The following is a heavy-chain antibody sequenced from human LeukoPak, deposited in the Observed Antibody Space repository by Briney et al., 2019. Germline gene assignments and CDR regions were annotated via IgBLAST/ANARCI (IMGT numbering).Heavy chain of an antibody. V-gene: IGHV1-2*02. CDR3: ARGLYYYDSSGYYFQYMDV. CDR2: INPNSGGT. D-gene: IGHD3-22*01. Sequence: ASVKVSCKASGYTFTGYYMHWVRQAPGQGLEWMGWINPNSGGTNYAQKFQGRVTMTRDTSISTAYMELSRLRSDDTAVYYCARGLYYYDSSGYYFQYMDVWGKGTTVTVSS. J-gene: IGHJ6*03. CDR1: GYTFTGYY.